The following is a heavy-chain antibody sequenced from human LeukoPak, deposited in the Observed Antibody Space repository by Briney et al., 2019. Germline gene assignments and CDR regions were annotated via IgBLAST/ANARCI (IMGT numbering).Heavy chain of an antibody. D-gene: IGHD1-1*01. J-gene: IGHJ6*02. CDR1: GFTVSRKY. CDR2: IYSGGDT. Sequence: GGSLRLSCAASGFTVSRKYMSWVRQAPGKGPEWVSVIYSGGDTYYADSVKGRFTISRDNSKNTLYLQMNSLRAEDTAIYYCAREGVQPYYYYYGMDVWGQGTTVTVSS. CDR3: AREGVQPYYYYYGMDV. V-gene: IGHV3-53*01.